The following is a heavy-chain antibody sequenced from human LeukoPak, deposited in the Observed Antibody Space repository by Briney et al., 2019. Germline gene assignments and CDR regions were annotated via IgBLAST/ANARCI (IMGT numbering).Heavy chain of an antibody. CDR2: MYTNGNT. Sequence: SETLSLTCAVSGGFIRSGNYYWSWIRQPAGKRLEWIARMYTNGNTDYNPSLKSRVTISAGTSKNHFSLKLTSVTAADTAVYYCAAMIGYFDYWGQGILVTVFS. CDR1: GGFIRSGNYY. J-gene: IGHJ4*02. CDR3: AAMIGYFDY. V-gene: IGHV4-61*02. D-gene: IGHD3-22*01.